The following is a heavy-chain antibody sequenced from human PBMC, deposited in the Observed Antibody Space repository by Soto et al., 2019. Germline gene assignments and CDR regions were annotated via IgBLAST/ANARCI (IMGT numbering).Heavy chain of an antibody. D-gene: IGHD2-2*01. CDR1: GFTFSSYG. J-gene: IGHJ6*02. V-gene: IGHV3-33*01. Sequence: GGSLRLSCAASGFTFSSYGMHWVRQAPGKGLEWVAVIWYDGSNKYYADSVKGRFTISRDNSKNTLYLQMNSLRAEDTAVYYCAREGDLGYCSSTSCYYYYGMDVWGQGTTVTVSS. CDR2: IWYDGSNK. CDR3: AREGDLGYCSSTSCYYYYGMDV.